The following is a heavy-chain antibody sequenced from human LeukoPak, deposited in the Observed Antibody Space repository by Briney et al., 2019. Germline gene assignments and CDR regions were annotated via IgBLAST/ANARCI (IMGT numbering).Heavy chain of an antibody. J-gene: IGHJ4*02. Sequence: ASVKVSCKASGYTFTAYYLHWVRQAPGQGLEWMGWISAYNGNTNYAQKLQGRVTMTTDTSTSTAYMELRSLRSDDTAVYYCARSSMIVVGNDYWGQGTLVTVSS. D-gene: IGHD3-22*01. CDR3: ARSSMIVVGNDY. CDR2: ISAYNGNT. V-gene: IGHV1-18*04. CDR1: GYTFTAYY.